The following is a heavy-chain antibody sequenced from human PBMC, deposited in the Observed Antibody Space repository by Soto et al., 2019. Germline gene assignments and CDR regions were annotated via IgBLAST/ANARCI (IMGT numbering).Heavy chain of an antibody. V-gene: IGHV1-8*01. CDR1: GYTFTSYD. Sequence: VASVKVSCKASGYTFTSYDINWVRQVIGQGLEWMGWMNPNSGNTGYAQKFRGRVTMTRDTSTSTAYMELSSLTSEDTAVYYCARIHPGDFWGQGTLVTVSS. J-gene: IGHJ4*02. CDR2: MNPNSGNT. CDR3: ARIHPGDF. D-gene: IGHD3-10*01.